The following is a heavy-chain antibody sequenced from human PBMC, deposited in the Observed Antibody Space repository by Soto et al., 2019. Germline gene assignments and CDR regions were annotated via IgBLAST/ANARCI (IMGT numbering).Heavy chain of an antibody. CDR2: ISYSGNT. Sequence: ASETLSVTSTVAGGSISSSSYYWGWIHKPPGKGLEWIGAISYSGNTHYNPSLKSRVTISGDTSKNQVSLKVSSVTAADTAVYYCARHLEKIYYYYYYGLDVWGQGTTVTVSS. CDR3: ARHLEKIYYYYYYGLDV. J-gene: IGHJ6*02. D-gene: IGHD1-1*01. V-gene: IGHV4-39*01. CDR1: GGSISSSSYY.